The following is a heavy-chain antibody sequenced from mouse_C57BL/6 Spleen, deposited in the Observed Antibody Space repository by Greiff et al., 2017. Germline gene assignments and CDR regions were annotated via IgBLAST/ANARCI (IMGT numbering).Heavy chain of an antibody. J-gene: IGHJ2*01. CDR1: GFTFSDYG. CDR2: ISSGSSTI. V-gene: IGHV5-17*01. D-gene: IGHD1-2*01. CDR3: ARYGSNWYYFDY. Sequence: EVKLVESGGGLVKPGGSLKLSCAASGFTFSDYGMHWVRQAPEKGLEWVAYISSGSSTIYYADTVKGRFTISRDNAKNTLFLQMTSLRSKDTAMYYCARYGSNWYYFDYWGQGTTLTVSS.